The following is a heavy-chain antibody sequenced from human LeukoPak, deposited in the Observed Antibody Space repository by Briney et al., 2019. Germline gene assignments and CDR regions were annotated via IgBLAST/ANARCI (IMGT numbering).Heavy chain of an antibody. CDR2: IWYDGSNK. CDR3: ARIPCCSSSTLRTDF. Sequence: GGSLRLSCAASGFTFSSYGMHWVRQAPGKGLEWVAVIWYDGSNKYYSDSVKGRFTISRDNSKNTLYLQMNSLRAEDTAVYYCARIPCCSSSTLRTDFWGQGTLVTVSS. CDR1: GFTFSSYG. D-gene: IGHD2-2*01. V-gene: IGHV3-33*01. J-gene: IGHJ4*02.